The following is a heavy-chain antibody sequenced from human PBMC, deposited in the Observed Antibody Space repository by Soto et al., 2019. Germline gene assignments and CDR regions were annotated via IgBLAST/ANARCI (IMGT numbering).Heavy chain of an antibody. Sequence: ASVKVSCKVSGYTLTELSMHWVRQAPGKGLEWMGGFDPEDGETIYAQKFQGRVTMTEDTSTDTAYMKLSSLRSEDTAVYYCATAVRDIVVVVAAIDAFDIWGQGTMVTVS. D-gene: IGHD2-15*01. CDR2: FDPEDGET. V-gene: IGHV1-24*01. CDR1: GYTLTELS. J-gene: IGHJ3*02. CDR3: ATAVRDIVVVVAAIDAFDI.